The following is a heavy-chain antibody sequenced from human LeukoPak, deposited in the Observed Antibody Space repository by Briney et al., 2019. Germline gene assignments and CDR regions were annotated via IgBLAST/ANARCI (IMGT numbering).Heavy chain of an antibody. CDR2: IYFSGLT. J-gene: IGHJ4*02. Sequence: SETLSLTCSVSGDPITNSRFYWGWVRQSPGRGLEWIGVIYFSGLTYYNPSLKSPVTLSVDTSRNQFSLKLSSVTAADTAVYYCARRTDGSGSFFFDFWGQGILVSVSS. D-gene: IGHD3-10*01. V-gene: IGHV4-39*01. CDR3: ARRTDGSGSFFFDF. CDR1: GDPITNSRFY.